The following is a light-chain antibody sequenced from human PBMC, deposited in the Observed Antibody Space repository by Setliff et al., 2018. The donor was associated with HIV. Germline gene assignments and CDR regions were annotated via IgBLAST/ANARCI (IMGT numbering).Light chain of an antibody. J-gene: IGLJ1*01. CDR1: SNDIGAYNR. CDR3: SSITTGGASDV. CDR2: DVT. V-gene: IGLV2-14*03. Sequence: QSVLTQPASVSGSPGQSITISCTGTSNDIGAYNRVSWFQQLPGKVPKLMIYDVTHRPSGTSSRFSGSQSGNTASLTISGLQAEDEAYYYCSSITTGGASDVFGTGTKVTVL.